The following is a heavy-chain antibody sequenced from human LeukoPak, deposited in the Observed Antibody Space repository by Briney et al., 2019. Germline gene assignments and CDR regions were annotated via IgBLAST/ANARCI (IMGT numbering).Heavy chain of an antibody. CDR3: AKAGHDYGDPDAFDI. J-gene: IGHJ3*02. V-gene: IGHV3-30*02. D-gene: IGHD4-17*01. CDR2: IQYDGSNK. Sequence: GGSLRLSCAASGFTFSSYGMHWVRQAPGKGLEWVAFIQYDGSNKYYADSVKGRFTISRDNSKNTLYLQMNSLRIEDTAVFYCAKAGHDYGDPDAFDIWGQGTMVTVSS. CDR1: GFTFSSYG.